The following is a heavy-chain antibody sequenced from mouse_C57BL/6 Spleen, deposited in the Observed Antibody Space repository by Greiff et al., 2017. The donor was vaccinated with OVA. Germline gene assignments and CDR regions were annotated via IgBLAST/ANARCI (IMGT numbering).Heavy chain of an antibody. CDR2: ISDGGSYT. Sequence: EVQRVESGGGLVKPGGSLKLSCAASGFTFSSYAMSWVRQTPEKRLEWVATISDGGSYTYYPDNVKGRFTISRDNAKNNLYLQMSHLKSEDTAMYYCARDRGSRGYYAMDYWGQGTSVTVSS. J-gene: IGHJ4*01. CDR3: ARDRGSRGYYAMDY. V-gene: IGHV5-4*01. D-gene: IGHD1-1*01. CDR1: GFTFSSYA.